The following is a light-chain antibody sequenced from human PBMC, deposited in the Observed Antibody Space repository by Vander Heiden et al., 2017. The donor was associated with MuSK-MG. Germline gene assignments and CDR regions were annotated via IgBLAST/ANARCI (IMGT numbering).Light chain of an antibody. V-gene: IGKV3-11*01. Sequence: VLTHTPATLSLSPGERATLSCRASQSVSSYLAWYQQKPGQAPRLLIYDASNRATGIPARFSGSGSGTDFTLTISSLEPEDFAVYYCQQRSNRRTFGQGTKLEIK. CDR2: DAS. J-gene: IGKJ2*01. CDR1: QSVSSY. CDR3: QQRSNRRT.